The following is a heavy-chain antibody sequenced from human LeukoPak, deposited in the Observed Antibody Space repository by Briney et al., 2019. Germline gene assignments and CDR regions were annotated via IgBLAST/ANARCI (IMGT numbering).Heavy chain of an antibody. CDR1: GFTFSSYS. D-gene: IGHD3-10*01. V-gene: IGHV3-21*01. CDR3: ARGYYGSGSLFDY. J-gene: IGHJ4*02. Sequence: GGSLRLSCAASGFTFSSYSTNWVRQAPGKGLEWVSSISSSSSYIYYADSVKGRFTISRDNAKNSLYLQMNSLRAEDTAVYYCARGYYGSGSLFDYWGQGTLVTVSS. CDR2: ISSSSSYI.